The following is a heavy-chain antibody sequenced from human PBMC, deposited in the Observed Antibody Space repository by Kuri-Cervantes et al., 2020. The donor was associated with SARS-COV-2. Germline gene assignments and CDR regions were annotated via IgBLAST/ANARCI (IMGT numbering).Heavy chain of an antibody. CDR3: AKGGGPGSYIPLDY. CDR2: IIPIFGTA. D-gene: IGHD1-26*01. V-gene: IGHV1-69*13. J-gene: IGHJ4*02. CDR1: GGTFSSYA. Sequence: SVKVSCKASGGTFSSYAISWVRQAPGQGLEWMGGIIPIFGTANYAQKFQGRVTITADESTSTAYMELSSPRAEDTAVYYCAKGGGPGSYIPLDYWGQGTLVTVSS.